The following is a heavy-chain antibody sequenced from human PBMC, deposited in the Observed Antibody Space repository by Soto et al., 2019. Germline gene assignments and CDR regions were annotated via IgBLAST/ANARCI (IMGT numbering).Heavy chain of an antibody. CDR2: ISYDGSNK. CDR1: GFTFSSYG. CDR3: AKDSSYGPFDY. J-gene: IGHJ4*02. D-gene: IGHD5-18*01. Sequence: GGSLRLSCAASGFTFSSYGMHWVRQAPGKGLEWVAVISYDGSNKYYADSVKGRFTISRDNSKNTLYLQMNSLRAEDTAVYYCAKDSSYGPFDYWGQGP. V-gene: IGHV3-30*18.